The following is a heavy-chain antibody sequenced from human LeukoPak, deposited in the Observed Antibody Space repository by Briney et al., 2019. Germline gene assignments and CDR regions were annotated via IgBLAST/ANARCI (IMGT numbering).Heavy chain of an antibody. V-gene: IGHV3-9*01. CDR3: ARARSGSYFRYFDY. Sequence: PGGSLRLSCAVSGLSLDTYAIHWVRQAPGKGLEWVSGLSLDTDRIGYGDSVKGRFTISRDNAKNSLYLQMNSLRAEDTAVYYCARARSGSYFRYFDYWGQGTLVTVSS. J-gene: IGHJ4*02. CDR2: LSLDTDRI. CDR1: GLSLDTYA. D-gene: IGHD1-26*01.